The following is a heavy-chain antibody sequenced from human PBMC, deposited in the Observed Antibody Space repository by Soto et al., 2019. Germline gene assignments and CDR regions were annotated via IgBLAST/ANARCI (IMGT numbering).Heavy chain of an antibody. D-gene: IGHD6-6*01. V-gene: IGHV4-30-4*01. CDR3: ARERPDGARLAL. CDR2: IYHSGST. CDR1: GGSISSGDYY. Sequence: SETLSLTCTVSGGSISSGDYYWSWIRQPPGKGLEWIGYIYHSGSTYYNPSLKSRVTISVDTSKNQFSLKLSSVTASDTAVYYCARERPDGARLALWGQRTLVTVSS. J-gene: IGHJ5*02.